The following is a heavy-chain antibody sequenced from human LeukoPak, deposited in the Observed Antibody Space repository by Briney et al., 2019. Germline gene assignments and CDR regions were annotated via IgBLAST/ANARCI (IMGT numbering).Heavy chain of an antibody. Sequence: SETLSLTCAVYGGSFSGYYWSWIRHPPGKGLEWIGEINHSGSTNYNPSLKSRVTISVDTSKNQFSLKLSSVTAADTAVYYCARPAPKSAFDIWGQGTMVTVSS. CDR2: INHSGST. CDR3: ARPAPKSAFDI. V-gene: IGHV4-34*01. J-gene: IGHJ3*02. CDR1: GGSFSGYY.